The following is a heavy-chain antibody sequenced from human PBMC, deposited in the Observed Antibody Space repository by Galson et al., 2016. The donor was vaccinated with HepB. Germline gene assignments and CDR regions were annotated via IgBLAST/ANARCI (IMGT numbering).Heavy chain of an antibody. CDR3: AHGIYDSSAISYIFDP. CDR1: GFSLSTNGVG. J-gene: IGHJ5*02. CDR2: IYWDDDT. D-gene: IGHD3-22*01. V-gene: IGHV2-5*02. Sequence: PALVKPTQTLTLTCTFSGFSLSTNGVGVGWIRQPPGKALEWLALIYWDDDTRYSPSPKSRLTITKDTSKNQVVLTMTNMDPVDTATYYCAHGIYDSSAISYIFDPWGQGTLVTVSS.